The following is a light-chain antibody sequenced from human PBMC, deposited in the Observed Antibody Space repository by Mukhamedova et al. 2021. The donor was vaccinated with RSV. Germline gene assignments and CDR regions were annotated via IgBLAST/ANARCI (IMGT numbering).Light chain of an antibody. Sequence: GGNNIGSKNVHWYQRKPGQAPVLVIYRDYNRPSGIPERFSGSNSGNTATLTITRAQAGDEADYYCQVWDSSTVVFGGGTKLTVL. J-gene: IGLJ2*01. V-gene: IGLV3-9*01. CDR1: NIGSKN. CDR2: RDY. CDR3: QVWDSSTVV.